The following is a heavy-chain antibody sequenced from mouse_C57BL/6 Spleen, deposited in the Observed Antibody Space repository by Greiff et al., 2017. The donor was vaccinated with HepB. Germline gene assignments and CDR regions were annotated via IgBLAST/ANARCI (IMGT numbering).Heavy chain of an antibody. CDR3: ARDSDYYGRGGFAY. Sequence: EVKLVESEGGLVQPGSSMKLSCTASGFTFSDYYMAWVRQVPEKGLEWVANINYDGSSTYYLDSLKSRFIISRDNAKNILYLQMSSLKSEDTATYYCARDSDYYGRGGFAYWGQGTLVTVSA. V-gene: IGHV5-16*01. J-gene: IGHJ3*01. CDR2: INYDGSST. CDR1: GFTFSDYY. D-gene: IGHD1-1*01.